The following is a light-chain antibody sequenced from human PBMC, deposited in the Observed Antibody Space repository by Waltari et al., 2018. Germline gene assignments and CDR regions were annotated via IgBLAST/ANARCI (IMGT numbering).Light chain of an antibody. V-gene: IGLV3-25*03. CDR3: QSADSSGSYVV. Sequence: SYELTQPPSVSVSPGQTARISCSGDALPKRYGCWYQQRPGQATVLVMYRDIVRPSGVRERFAGSTSGTTVTLTISGVQAEDEADYYCQSADSSGSYVVFGGGTKLTVL. CDR2: RDI. CDR1: ALPKRY. J-gene: IGLJ3*02.